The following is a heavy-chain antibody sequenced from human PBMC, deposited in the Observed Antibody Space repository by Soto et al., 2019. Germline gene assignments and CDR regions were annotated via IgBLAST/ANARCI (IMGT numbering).Heavy chain of an antibody. Sequence: VQLVESGGGVVQPGRSLRLSCAASGFTFSSYDMHWVRQATGKGLEWVSAIGTAGDTYYPGSVKGRFTISRENAKNSLYLQMNSLRAGDTAVYYCARGPGCSSTSCNYWYFDLWGRGTLVTVSS. CDR3: ARGPGCSSTSCNYWYFDL. J-gene: IGHJ2*01. CDR1: GFTFSSYD. V-gene: IGHV3-13*01. D-gene: IGHD2-2*01. CDR2: IGTAGDT.